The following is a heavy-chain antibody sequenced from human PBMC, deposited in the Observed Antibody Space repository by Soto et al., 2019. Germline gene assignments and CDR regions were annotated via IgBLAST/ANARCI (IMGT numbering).Heavy chain of an antibody. CDR2: VYYRGSP. CDR3: ASAHWYYFDY. Sequence: QVQLQESGPGRVKPSQTLSLTCPVSGGSISSGDYYWSWIRQPPGKGLDWIVFVYYRGSPYYYPSLKRRGTNSVDTSKNQFALKLNSVTAADTAVEYCASAHWYYFDYWGQGTLVTGSS. V-gene: IGHV4-30-4*01. CDR1: GGSISSGDYY. J-gene: IGHJ4*02.